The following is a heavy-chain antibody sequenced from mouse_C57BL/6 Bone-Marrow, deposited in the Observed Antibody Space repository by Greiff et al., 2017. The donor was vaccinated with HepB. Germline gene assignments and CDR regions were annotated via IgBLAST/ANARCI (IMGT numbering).Heavy chain of an antibody. D-gene: IGHD1-2*01. CDR2: IDPEDGET. CDR1: GFNIKDYY. CDR3: ARSDGHYCDY. V-gene: IGHV14-2*01. J-gene: IGHJ2*01. Sequence: EVQLQQSGAELVKPGASVKLSCTASGFNIKDYYMHWVKQRPEQGLEWIGRIDPEDGETKYASKFQGKATITADTSSNTAYLQLSSLTAEDTAVYYGARSDGHYCDYWGQGTTLTVSS.